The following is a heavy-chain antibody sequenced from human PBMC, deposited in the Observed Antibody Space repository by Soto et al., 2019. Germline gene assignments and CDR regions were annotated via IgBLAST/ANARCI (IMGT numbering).Heavy chain of an antibody. Sequence: QITLKESGPTLVKPTQTLTLTCTFSGFSLSTNGVGVGWIRPPPGKALEWLALSYWDDDKRYSPSLKSRLTITKDTSKNRVVLTMTNMDPVDTATYYCAHSPRITMYAYWGQGTLVTVSS. CDR3: AHSPRITMYAY. V-gene: IGHV2-5*02. D-gene: IGHD3-10*02. J-gene: IGHJ4*02. CDR1: GFSLSTNGVG. CDR2: SYWDDDK.